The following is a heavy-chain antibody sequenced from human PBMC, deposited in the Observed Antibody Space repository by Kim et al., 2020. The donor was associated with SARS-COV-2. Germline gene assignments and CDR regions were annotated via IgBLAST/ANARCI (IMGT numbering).Heavy chain of an antibody. V-gene: IGHV3-7*04. CDR3: ARAGGVGTVDY. J-gene: IGHJ4*02. Sequence: KLYGDSMESRFTISRDNAKNSVYLQMSGLRDDDTATYFCARAGGVGTVDYWGQGILVTVSS. D-gene: IGHD1-7*01. CDR2: K.